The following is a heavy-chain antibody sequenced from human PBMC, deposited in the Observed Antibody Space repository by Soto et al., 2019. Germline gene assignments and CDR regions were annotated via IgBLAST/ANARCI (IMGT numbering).Heavy chain of an antibody. J-gene: IGHJ4*02. Sequence: VQLVESGGDLVQPGGSLRLSCAASGFTFSDYYISWVRQAPGSGPEFVSSISGNGVNTYFGNSVKDRFTISRDNSKSTVYLQMGSLSAEDTAVYYCASGNSAHWFWGQGTLVTVSS. CDR2: ISGNGVNT. V-gene: IGHV3-64*01. CDR3: ASGNSAHWF. CDR1: GFTFSDYY. D-gene: IGHD3-9*01.